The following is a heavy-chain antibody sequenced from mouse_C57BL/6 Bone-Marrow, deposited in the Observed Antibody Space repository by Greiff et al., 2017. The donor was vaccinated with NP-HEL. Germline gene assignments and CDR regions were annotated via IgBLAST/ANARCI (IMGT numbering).Heavy chain of an antibody. CDR2: IDPSDSYT. D-gene: IGHD2-1*01. CDR3: ARSYGNLWFAY. CDR1: GYTFTSYW. J-gene: IGHJ3*01. Sequence: VQLQQPGAELVRPGTSVKSSCKASGYTFTSYWMHWVKQRPGQGLEWIGVIDPSDSYTNYNQKFKGKATLTVDTSSSTAYMQLSSLTSEDSAVYYCARSYGNLWFAYWGQGTLVTVSA. V-gene: IGHV1-59*01.